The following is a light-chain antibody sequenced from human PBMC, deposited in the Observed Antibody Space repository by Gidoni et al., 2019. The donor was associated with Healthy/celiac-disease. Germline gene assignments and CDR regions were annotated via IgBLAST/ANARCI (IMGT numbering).Light chain of an antibody. CDR3: QQYNSYSFT. Sequence: DIQMTQSPSTLSASVGDRVTITCRASQSSSSWLSWYQQKPGKAPKLLIYKASSLESGVPSRFSGSGSGTEVTLTISSRQPDDFATYYCQQYNSYSFTFGPGTKVDIK. V-gene: IGKV1-5*03. J-gene: IGKJ3*01. CDR2: KAS. CDR1: QSSSSW.